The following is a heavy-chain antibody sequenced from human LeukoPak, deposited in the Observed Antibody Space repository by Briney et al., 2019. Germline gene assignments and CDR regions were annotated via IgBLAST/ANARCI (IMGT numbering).Heavy chain of an antibody. CDR3: AREYYDILTAYSTYFDQ. Sequence: PSETLSLTCTVSGXSISSFYWSWIRQSPGKGLEWIGYIDYSGDTNYNPSLKSRITISLDTSKNQFSLKLSSVTAADTAVYYCAREYYDILTAYSTYFDQWGQGALVTVSS. V-gene: IGHV4-59*01. CDR2: IDYSGDT. CDR1: GXSISSFY. J-gene: IGHJ4*02. D-gene: IGHD3-9*01.